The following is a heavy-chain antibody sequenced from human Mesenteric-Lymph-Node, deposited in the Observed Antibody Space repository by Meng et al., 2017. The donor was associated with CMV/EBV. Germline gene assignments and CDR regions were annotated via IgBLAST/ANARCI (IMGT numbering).Heavy chain of an antibody. CDR3: AKELELDL. J-gene: IGHJ5*02. V-gene: IGHV3-23*01. CDR1: GFPFSIYA. Sequence: GESLKISCAASGFPFSIYAMSWVRQAPGKGLEWVSTISGPTGSTYYADSVKGRFTISRDNSKNTLDLQMNSLRGEDTAVYYCAKELELDLWGQGTLVTVSS. CDR2: ISGPTGST. D-gene: IGHD1-1*01.